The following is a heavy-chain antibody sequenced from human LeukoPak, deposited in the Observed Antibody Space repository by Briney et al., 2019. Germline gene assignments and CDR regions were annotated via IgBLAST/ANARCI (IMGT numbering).Heavy chain of an antibody. D-gene: IGHD3-22*01. Sequence: GGSLRLSCAASGFTFSSYWMSWVRQAPGKGLEWVANIKQDGSEKNYVDSEKGRFTISRDNAKKSLYLQMNSLRAEDTAVYYCARVLCYDSSGYCDYWGQGTLVTVSS. V-gene: IGHV3-7*01. CDR2: IKQDGSEK. CDR3: ARVLCYDSSGYCDY. CDR1: GFTFSSYW. J-gene: IGHJ4*02.